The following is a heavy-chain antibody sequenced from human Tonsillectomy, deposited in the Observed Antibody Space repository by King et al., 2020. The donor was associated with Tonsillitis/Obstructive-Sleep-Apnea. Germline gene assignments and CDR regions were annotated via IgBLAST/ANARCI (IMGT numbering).Heavy chain of an antibody. J-gene: IGHJ1*01. CDR1: GFTFSSYG. Sequence: VQLVESGGGVVQPGRSLRLSCAASGFTFSSYGMHWVRQAPAKGLEWVAVISYDGSNKYYADSVKGRFTISRDNSKNTLYLQMNSLRAEDTAVYYCAKGTSIAARPGYFQHWGQGTLVTVSS. V-gene: IGHV3-30*18. CDR2: ISYDGSNK. D-gene: IGHD6-6*01. CDR3: AKGTSIAARPGYFQH.